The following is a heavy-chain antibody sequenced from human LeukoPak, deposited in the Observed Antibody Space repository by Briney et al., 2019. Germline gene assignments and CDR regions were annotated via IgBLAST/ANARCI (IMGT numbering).Heavy chain of an antibody. V-gene: IGHV1-2*02. CDR2: IKPNSGGT. Sequence: ASVKVSCKASGYTFTGYYMHGVRQAPRQGLEWMGWIKPNSGGTNYAQKFQGRVTMTRDPSIRTAYMALSRLRSEDTAVYYCARDGESLVLDYWGQGTLVTVSS. CDR3: ARDGESLVLDY. J-gene: IGHJ4*02. CDR1: GYTFTGYY. D-gene: IGHD6-13*01.